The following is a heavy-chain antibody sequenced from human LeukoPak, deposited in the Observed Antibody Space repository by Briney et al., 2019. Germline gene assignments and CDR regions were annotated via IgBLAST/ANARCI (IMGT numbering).Heavy chain of an antibody. Sequence: GGPLRHSRAASGFTFSSYNMNWVRQAPGKGLEWVSSISINSTYIYYEDSMKGRFTISRDNAKNSLYLQMNSLGAEDTAVYYCARDLSVGAKPDLGFDYWGQGSLVTVSS. V-gene: IGHV3-21*01. D-gene: IGHD1-26*01. J-gene: IGHJ4*02. CDR2: ISINSTYI. CDR3: ARDLSVGAKPDLGFDY. CDR1: GFTFSSYN.